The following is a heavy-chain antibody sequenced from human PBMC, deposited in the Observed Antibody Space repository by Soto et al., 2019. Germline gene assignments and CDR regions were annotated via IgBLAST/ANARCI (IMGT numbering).Heavy chain of an antibody. V-gene: IGHV3-33*06. CDR2: IWYDGSNK. D-gene: IGHD2-2*01. Sequence: QVQLVESGGGVVQPGRSLRLSCAASGFTFSSYGMHWVRQAPGKGLEWVAVIWYDGSNKYYADSVKGRFTISRDNSKNTLYLQMNSLRAEDTAVYYCAKELEGVPPAMTYFDYWGQGTLVTVSS. J-gene: IGHJ4*02. CDR3: AKELEGVPPAMTYFDY. CDR1: GFTFSSYG.